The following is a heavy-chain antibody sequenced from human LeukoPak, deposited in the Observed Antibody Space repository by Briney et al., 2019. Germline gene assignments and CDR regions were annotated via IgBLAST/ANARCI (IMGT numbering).Heavy chain of an antibody. J-gene: IGHJ6*03. Sequence: PSETLSLTCTVSGYSISSGYYWSWIRQPPGKGLEWIGEINHSGSTNYNPSLKSRVTISVDTSKNQFSLKLSSVTAADTAVYYCARIKKVGATRYYYYYMDVWGKGTTVTISS. V-gene: IGHV4-38-2*02. CDR2: INHSGST. CDR1: GYSISSGYY. D-gene: IGHD1-26*01. CDR3: ARIKKVGATRYYYYYMDV.